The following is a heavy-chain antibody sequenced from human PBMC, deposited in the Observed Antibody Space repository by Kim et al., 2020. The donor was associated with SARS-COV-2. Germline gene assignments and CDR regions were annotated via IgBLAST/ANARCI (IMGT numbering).Heavy chain of an antibody. D-gene: IGHD6-6*01. Sequence: SETLSLTCTVSGGSISSYYWSWIRQPPGKGLEWIGYIYYSGSTNYNPSLKSRVTISVDTSKNQFSLKLSSVTAADTAVYYCARGGYSSSPGGDYWGQGTLVTVSS. CDR3: ARGGYSSSPGGDY. J-gene: IGHJ4*02. V-gene: IGHV4-59*13. CDR1: GGSISSYY. CDR2: IYYSGST.